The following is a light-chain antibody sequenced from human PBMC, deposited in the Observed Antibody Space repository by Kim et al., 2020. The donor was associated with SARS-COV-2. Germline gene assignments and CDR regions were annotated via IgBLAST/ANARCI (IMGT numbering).Light chain of an antibody. J-gene: IGKJ4*01. Sequence: STSIGDTVTITCPASHDIRNYLAWYQQKPWKVPTLLISAASTLQSGVPSRFSGSGSERDFTLTINSLQPEDVATYYCQKYDSTPLTFGGGTKLEI. V-gene: IGKV1-27*01. CDR1: HDIRNY. CDR2: AAS. CDR3: QKYDSTPLT.